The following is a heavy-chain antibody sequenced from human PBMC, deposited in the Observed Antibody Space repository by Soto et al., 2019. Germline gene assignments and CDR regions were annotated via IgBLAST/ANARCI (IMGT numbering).Heavy chain of an antibody. J-gene: IGHJ5*02. V-gene: IGHV5-51*01. CDR2: IYPGDSDA. D-gene: IGHD2-15*01. CDR1: VYNFDNSW. Sequence: EVQLVQSGAEVKKPGESLKISCKCSVYNFDNSWIGWVRHLPGKGPDWMGIIYPGDSDARYSPSFQGQVTNSADKSINTAYLQWSSLEAADTAMYYCARDPTYCNGTSEASPWGQGPAVPASS. CDR3: ARDPTYCNGTSEASP.